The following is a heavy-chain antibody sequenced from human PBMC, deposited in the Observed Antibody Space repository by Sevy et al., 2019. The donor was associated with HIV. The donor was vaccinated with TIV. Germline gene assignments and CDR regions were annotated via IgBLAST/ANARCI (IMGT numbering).Heavy chain of an antibody. CDR1: EFRFSTYV. CDR2: ISGSGGST. J-gene: IGHJ6*02. Sequence: GGSLRLSCEASEFRFSTYVMAWVRQAPGKGLEWVSGISGSGGSTYYADSLKGRFTISRDNSKNTLFLQMNSLRAEDTAVFYCAKGDRTFYGLDVWGQGTTVTVSS. D-gene: IGHD2-15*01. CDR3: AKGDRTFYGLDV. V-gene: IGHV3-23*01.